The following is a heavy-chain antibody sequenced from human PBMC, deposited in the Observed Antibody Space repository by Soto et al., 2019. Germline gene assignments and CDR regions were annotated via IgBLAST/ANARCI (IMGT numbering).Heavy chain of an antibody. V-gene: IGHV3-48*01. CDR1: GFTFSSYS. CDR3: TNDYADRAVGD. Sequence: GSLRLSCAASGFTFSSYSMNWVRQAPGKGLEWVSYISSSSSTIYYADSVKGRFTISRDNAKNSLYLQMNSLKTEDTAMYYCTNDYADRAVGDWGQGPRVTVSS. CDR2: ISSSSSTI. J-gene: IGHJ4*02. D-gene: IGHD4-17*01.